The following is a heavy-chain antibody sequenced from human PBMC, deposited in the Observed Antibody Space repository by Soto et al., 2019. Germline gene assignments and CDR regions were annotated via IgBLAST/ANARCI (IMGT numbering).Heavy chain of an antibody. J-gene: IGHJ1*01. D-gene: IGHD3-22*01. V-gene: IGHV3-30-3*01. CDR2: ISGDATSK. Sequence: QVQLVESGGDLVQPGRSLRLSCAASGLSFTTSIMHWVRQSPEKGLEWIAVISGDATSKIYTDSLKGRFTISRDNSKNTLYLVINSLTAEDTAVYYCAREEESSGHAGTFQHWGQGTLVTVSA. CDR1: GLSFTTSI. CDR3: AREEESSGHAGTFQH.